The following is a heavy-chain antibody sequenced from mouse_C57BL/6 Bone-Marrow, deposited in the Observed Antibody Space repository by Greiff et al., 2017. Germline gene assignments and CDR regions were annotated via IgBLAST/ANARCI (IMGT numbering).Heavy chain of an antibody. Sequence: QVQLQQPGAELVKPGASVKMSCKASGYTFTSYWITWVKQRPGQGLEWIGDIYPGSGSTNYNEKFKSKATLTVDTSSSTAYMQLSSLTSEDSAVYYCGSPIYGRSYVEFAYWGQGTLVTVSA. CDR1: GYTFTSYW. J-gene: IGHJ3*01. CDR3: GSPIYGRSYVEFAY. V-gene: IGHV1-55*01. D-gene: IGHD1-1*01. CDR2: IYPGSGST.